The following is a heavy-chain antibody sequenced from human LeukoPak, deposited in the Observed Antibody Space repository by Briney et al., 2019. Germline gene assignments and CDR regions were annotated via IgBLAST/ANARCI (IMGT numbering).Heavy chain of an antibody. V-gene: IGHV1-2*02. J-gene: IGHJ4*02. Sequence: GASVKVSCKASGYTFTGYYIHWVRQAPGQGLEWMGWITPNSGGTNYAQKFQGRVTMTRDTSITTAYMELTSLRSDDTAVYYCALYDFWSGYPDYWGQGTLVTVSP. CDR1: GYTFTGYY. CDR2: ITPNSGGT. CDR3: ALYDFWSGYPDY. D-gene: IGHD3-3*01.